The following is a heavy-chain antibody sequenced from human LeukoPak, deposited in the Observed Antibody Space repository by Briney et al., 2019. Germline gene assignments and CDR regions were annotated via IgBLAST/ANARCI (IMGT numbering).Heavy chain of an antibody. Sequence: ASVKVSCKASGYTFTGYYMHWVRQAPGQGLEWMGWINPNSGGTNYAQKFQGWVTTTRDTSISTAYMELSRLRSDDTAVYYCAREARYSSDLGYWGQGTLVTVSS. CDR2: INPNSGGT. CDR1: GYTFTGYY. V-gene: IGHV1-2*04. CDR3: AREARYSSDLGY. J-gene: IGHJ4*02. D-gene: IGHD6-19*01.